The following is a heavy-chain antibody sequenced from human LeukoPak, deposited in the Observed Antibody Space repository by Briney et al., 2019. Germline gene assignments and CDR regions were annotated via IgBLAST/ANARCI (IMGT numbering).Heavy chain of an antibody. Sequence: ASVKVSCKASGYTFTSYDINWVRQATGQGLGWMGWMNPNSGNTGYAQKFQGRVTITRNTSISTAYMELSSLRSEDTAVYYCARKGDYYDSSGYYKQGSFDPWGQGTLVTVSS. CDR2: MNPNSGNT. J-gene: IGHJ5*02. D-gene: IGHD3-22*01. V-gene: IGHV1-8*03. CDR3: ARKGDYYDSSGYYKQGSFDP. CDR1: GYTFTSYD.